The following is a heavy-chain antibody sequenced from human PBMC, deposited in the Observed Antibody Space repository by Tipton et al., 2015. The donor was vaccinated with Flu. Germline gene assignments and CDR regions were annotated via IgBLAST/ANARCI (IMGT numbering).Heavy chain of an antibody. CDR2: IHTGGSA. CDR1: GDSISSGNYF. CDR3: ARRAASLVAGYYYGIDV. D-gene: IGHD2-15*01. J-gene: IGHJ6*02. V-gene: IGHV4-61*09. Sequence: LRLSCSVSGDSISSGNYFWNWIRQPAGKGPQWIGHIHTGGSANYNPILKRRVTISVDTSKNHFSLRLTSVTAADTAIYYCARRAASLVAGYYYGIDVWGQGTTVTVSS.